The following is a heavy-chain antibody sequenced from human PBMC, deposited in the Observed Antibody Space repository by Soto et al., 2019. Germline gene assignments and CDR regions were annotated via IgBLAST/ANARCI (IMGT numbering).Heavy chain of an antibody. J-gene: IGHJ4*02. CDR2: VKSKADGGTV. V-gene: IGHV3-15*07. Sequence: EVQLVESGGGLVQPGGSLRLSCAASGFSITNTWMHWVRQAPGKGLEWVGRVKSKADGGTVDYAAPVKGRFTVSRDDSKNTQYLQMNSLKMEDTAVYYCNSYPDFWGGHTPLWGQGTLVTVSS. D-gene: IGHD3-3*01. CDR3: NSYPDFWGGHTPL. CDR1: GFSITNTW.